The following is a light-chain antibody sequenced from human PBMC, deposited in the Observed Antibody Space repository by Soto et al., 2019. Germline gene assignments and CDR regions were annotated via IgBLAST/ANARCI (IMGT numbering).Light chain of an antibody. CDR2: KAS. Sequence: DIQMTQSPSSLSASVGDRVTITCQASQDVSNYLNWYQQKLGKAPKLLIYKASTLKSGVPSRFSGSGSGTEFTLTISSLQPDDFATYYCQQYNSYPWTFGQGTKVDNK. J-gene: IGKJ1*01. CDR3: QQYNSYPWT. CDR1: QDVSNY. V-gene: IGKV1-5*03.